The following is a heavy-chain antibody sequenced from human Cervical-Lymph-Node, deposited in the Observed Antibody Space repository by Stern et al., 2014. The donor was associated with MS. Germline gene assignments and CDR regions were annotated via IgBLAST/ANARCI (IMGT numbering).Heavy chain of an antibody. CDR2: ISSNGVST. CDR3: ARGVTYCGGDCYGWYFDL. CDR1: GFTFSSYA. Sequence: VQLVESGGGLVQPGGSLRFSCAASGFTFSSYAMTWVRQALGQGLEYVSVISSNGVSTYYANSVKGRFPISRDNSKNTLYLHMGSLRVEDMAVYYCARGVTYCGGDCYGWYFDLWGRGTLVTVSS. D-gene: IGHD2-21*02. J-gene: IGHJ2*01. V-gene: IGHV3-64*01.